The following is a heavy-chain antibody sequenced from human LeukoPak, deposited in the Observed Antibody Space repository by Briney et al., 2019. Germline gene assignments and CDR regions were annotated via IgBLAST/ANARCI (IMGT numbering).Heavy chain of an antibody. CDR1: GGTFSSYA. V-gene: IGHV1-18*01. J-gene: IGHJ4*02. CDR2: ISAYNGNT. Sequence: GASVKVSCKASGGTFSSYAISWVRQAPGQGLEWMGWISAYNGNTNYAQKLQGRVTMTTDTSTSTAYMELRSLRSDDTAVYYCARDPPTRIAVAGTVDYWGQGTLVTVSS. CDR3: ARDPPTRIAVAGTVDY. D-gene: IGHD6-19*01.